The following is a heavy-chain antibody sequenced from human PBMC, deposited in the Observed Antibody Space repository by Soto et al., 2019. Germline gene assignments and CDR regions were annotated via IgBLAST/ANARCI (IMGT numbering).Heavy chain of an antibody. J-gene: IGHJ4*02. CDR2: INADGRST. D-gene: IGHD3-3*01. V-gene: IGHV3-74*01. CDR3: ARGWVERLPRQPPSDY. CDR1: GLSLSAYW. Sequence: EVQLVESGGGLVQPGGSLRLSCAASGLSLSAYWMHWVRQVPGKGLEWIARINADGRSTSYMDSVKGRFTISRDNARDTLYLQMNSLRLEDTAVYYWARGWVERLPRQPPSDYWGQGTLVTVSS.